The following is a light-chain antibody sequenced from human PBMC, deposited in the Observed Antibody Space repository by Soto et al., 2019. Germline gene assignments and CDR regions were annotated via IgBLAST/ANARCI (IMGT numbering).Light chain of an antibody. J-gene: IGLJ1*01. Sequence: QSALTQPASVSGSPGQSITISCAGTSGDVGAYNFVSWYQQHPGKAPKLKLYDVSKRPSGVSERFSASKSGNTASLTISGLQAEDEADYYCSSYTSSRTLYVFGTGTKLTVL. CDR3: SSYTSSRTLYV. CDR2: DVS. V-gene: IGLV2-14*01. CDR1: SGDVGAYNF.